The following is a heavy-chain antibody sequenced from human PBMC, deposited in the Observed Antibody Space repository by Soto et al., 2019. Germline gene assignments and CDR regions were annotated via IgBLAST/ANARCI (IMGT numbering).Heavy chain of an antibody. J-gene: IGHJ4*02. V-gene: IGHV3-15*04. CDR1: GFIFSNAW. Sequence: EVQLAESGGGVVQRGGSLRLSCAASGFIFSNAWMTWVRQAPGKGLEWVGRIASKSDGGTTDYAASVKGRLTISRDDSKNTVYLQLNSLKAEDTAVYYCTTDQTIIVNVGDTGGGPFDYWGQGTLVTVSS. CDR3: TTDQTIIVNVGDTGGGPFDY. D-gene: IGHD1-26*01. CDR2: IASKSDGGTT.